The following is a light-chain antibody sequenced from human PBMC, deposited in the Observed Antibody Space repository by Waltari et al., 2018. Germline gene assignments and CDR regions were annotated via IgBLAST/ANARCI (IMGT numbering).Light chain of an antibody. CDR2: AAS. CDR3: QQRDSFPST. Sequence: DIQLTQSPSFLSASVGDRVTITCRASQAISSYLAWYQQKPGRAPKLLIYAASTLHSGVPSWCSGSGSGTEFTLTISSLQPEDFATYYCQQRDSFPSTFGQGTRLEIK. V-gene: IGKV1-9*01. J-gene: IGKJ5*01. CDR1: QAISSY.